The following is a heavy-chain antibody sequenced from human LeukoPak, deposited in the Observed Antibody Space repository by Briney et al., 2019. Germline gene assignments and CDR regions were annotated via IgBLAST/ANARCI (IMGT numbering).Heavy chain of an antibody. CDR1: GSTFSDYY. J-gene: IGHJ3*02. V-gene: IGHV3-11*01. CDR3: ATTYYDFWSGPYPDAFDI. CDR2: ISSSGSTI. D-gene: IGHD3-3*01. Sequence: GGSLRLSCAASGSTFSDYYMSWIRQAPGKGLEWVSCISSSGSTIYYADSVKGRFTISRDNAKNSLYLQMNSLRAEDTAVYYCATTYYDFWSGPYPDAFDIWGQGTMVTVSS.